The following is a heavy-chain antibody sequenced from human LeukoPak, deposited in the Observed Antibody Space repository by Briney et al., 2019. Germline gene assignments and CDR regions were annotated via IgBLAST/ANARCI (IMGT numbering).Heavy chain of an antibody. J-gene: IGHJ6*03. CDR3: ARLTRLTLIRGVTGYHSLDV. D-gene: IGHD3-10*01. V-gene: IGHV4-59*01. Sequence: SETLSLTCSVSGVSINNFYWSWIRQPPGGGLEYIGYIYYSGSTKYNPSLKSRVTISVDTSKNQFSLRLNSVTAADTAVYYCARLTRLTLIRGVTGYHSLDVWGKGTKVTVSS. CDR1: GVSINNFY. CDR2: IYYSGST.